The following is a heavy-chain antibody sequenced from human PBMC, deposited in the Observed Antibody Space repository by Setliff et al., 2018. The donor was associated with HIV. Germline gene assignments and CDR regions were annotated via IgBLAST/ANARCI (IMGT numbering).Heavy chain of an antibody. CDR3: ARGLGGYCSSVSCYEADH. Sequence: KASETLSLTCAVYGGSFSGYSRTWIRQPPGKGLEWIGEIDQSGSTNYNPSLKSRVTTSVDTSKNQFSLRLSSVTAADTAVYYCARGLGGYCSSVSCYEADHWGQGTLVTVSS. J-gene: IGHJ5*02. V-gene: IGHV4-34*01. CDR2: IDQSGST. D-gene: IGHD2-2*01. CDR1: GGSFSGYS.